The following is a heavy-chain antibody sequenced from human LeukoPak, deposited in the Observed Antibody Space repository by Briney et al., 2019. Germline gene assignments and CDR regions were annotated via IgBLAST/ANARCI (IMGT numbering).Heavy chain of an antibody. Sequence: GASVKVSCKASGYTFTSYWIGWVRPMPGKGLEWMGIIYPGDSDTRYSPSFQGQVTISADKSISTAYLQWSSLKASDTAMYYCASGADYGSGSYPSFWGQGTLVTVSS. CDR1: GYTFTSYW. J-gene: IGHJ4*02. CDR3: ASGADYGSGSYPSF. CDR2: IYPGDSDT. V-gene: IGHV5-51*01. D-gene: IGHD3-10*01.